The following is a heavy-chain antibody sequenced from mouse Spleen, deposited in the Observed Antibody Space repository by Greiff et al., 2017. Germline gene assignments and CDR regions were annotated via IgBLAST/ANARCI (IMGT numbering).Heavy chain of an antibody. CDR2: IRLKSDNYAT. CDR3: TGLADYGYDVAY. CDR1: GFTFSNYW. J-gene: IGHJ3*01. Sequence: EVMLVESGGGLVQPGGSMKLSCVASGFTFSNYWMNWVRQSPEKGLEWVAQIRLKSDNYATHYAESVKGRFTISRDDSKSSVYLQMNNLRAEDTGIYYCTGLADYGYDVAYWGQGTLVTVSA. D-gene: IGHD2-2*01. V-gene: IGHV6-3*01.